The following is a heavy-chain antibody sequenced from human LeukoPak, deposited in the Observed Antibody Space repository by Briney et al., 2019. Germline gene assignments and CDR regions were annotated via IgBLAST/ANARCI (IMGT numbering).Heavy chain of an antibody. CDR3: ARPDGGGYSSGFY. D-gene: IGHD2-15*01. J-gene: IGHJ1*01. Sequence: GGSLRLSCAASGFTFSSYWMHWVRQVPGRGLVWVSRINSDGSSTSYADSVKGRFTISRDNAKNTLYLQMNSLRAEDTAVYYCARPDGGGYSSGFYWGQGTLVTVSS. CDR1: GFTFSSYW. CDR2: INSDGSST. V-gene: IGHV3-74*01.